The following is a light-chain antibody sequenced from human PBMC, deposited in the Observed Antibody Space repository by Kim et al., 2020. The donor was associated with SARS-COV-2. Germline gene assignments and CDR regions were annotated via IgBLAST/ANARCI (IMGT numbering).Light chain of an antibody. CDR1: Y. J-gene: IGKJ4*01. CDR3: QQTYRLSS. V-gene: IGKV1-39*01. Sequence: YLNWYQQKPGKAPKLLIYGASKLQTGVPSRFSGSAYGTHFTLTISSLQPDDFATYYCQQTYRLSSFGAGTKVEIK. CDR2: GAS.